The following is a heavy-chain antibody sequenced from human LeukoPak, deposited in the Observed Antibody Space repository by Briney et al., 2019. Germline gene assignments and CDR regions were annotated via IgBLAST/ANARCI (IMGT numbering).Heavy chain of an antibody. Sequence: GRSLRLSCAASGFTFSSYAMHWVRQAQGKGLEGVAVISYDGSNKYYADSVKGRFTISRDNSKNTLYLQMNSLRAEDTAVYYCARDQRTIVVVPAAMAGPPYYGMDVWGQGTTVTVSS. D-gene: IGHD2-2*01. CDR2: ISYDGSNK. J-gene: IGHJ6*02. CDR1: GFTFSSYA. CDR3: ARDQRTIVVVPAAMAGPPYYGMDV. V-gene: IGHV3-30-3*01.